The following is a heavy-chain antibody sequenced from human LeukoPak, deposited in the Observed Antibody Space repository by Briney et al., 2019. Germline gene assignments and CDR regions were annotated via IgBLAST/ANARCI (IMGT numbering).Heavy chain of an antibody. V-gene: IGHV4-59*01. Sequence: SETLSLTCTVSGGSISSYYWSWIRQPPGKGLEWIGYIYYSGSTNYNPSLKSRVTISVDTSKNQFSLKLSSVTAADTAVYYCARDASGWDANYYYYYMDVWGKGTTVTISS. CDR1: GGSISSYY. D-gene: IGHD6-19*01. CDR3: ARDASGWDANYYYYYMDV. CDR2: IYYSGST. J-gene: IGHJ6*03.